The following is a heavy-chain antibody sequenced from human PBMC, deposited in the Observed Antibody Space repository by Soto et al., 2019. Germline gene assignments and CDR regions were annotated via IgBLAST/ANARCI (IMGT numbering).Heavy chain of an antibody. CDR2: IFYSGST. J-gene: IGHJ6*02. Sequence: SETLSLTCTVSGGSVSSGSYYWSWIRQPPGKGLEWVGYIFYSGSTKYNPSLKSRVTISVDTSKNQYSLKLSSVTAADTAVYYCARHEGCTSTRCAQFYYGMDVWGQGTTVTVSS. CDR3: ARHEGCTSTRCAQFYYGMDV. D-gene: IGHD2-2*01. CDR1: GGSVSSGSYY. V-gene: IGHV4-61*01.